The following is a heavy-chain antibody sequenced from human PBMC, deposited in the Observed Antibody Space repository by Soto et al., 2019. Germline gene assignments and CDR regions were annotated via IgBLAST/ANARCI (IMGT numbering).Heavy chain of an antibody. V-gene: IGHV1-46*03. CDR3: ARDLYSTSWYVRASDM. D-gene: IGHD6-13*01. J-gene: IGHJ3*02. CDR2: INPTTTTT. Sequence: GASVKVSCKASEYTFSTYSLHWVRQAPGQGLEWMGVINPTTTTTTDAQKFQGRVTMTRDTSTSTVFLELSSLRSEDTAVYYCARDLYSTSWYVRASDMCGQGTMVTVSS. CDR1: EYTFSTYS.